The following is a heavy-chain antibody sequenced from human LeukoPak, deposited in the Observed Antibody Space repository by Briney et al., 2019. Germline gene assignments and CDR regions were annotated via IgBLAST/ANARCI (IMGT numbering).Heavy chain of an antibody. J-gene: IGHJ6*03. V-gene: IGHV5-51*01. D-gene: IGHD1-7*01. CDR2: IYPGDSDT. CDR3: ARQRLGLAGTPVSYYYYYMDV. Sequence: KVGESLKISCKGSTGLFTGYWIGWVRQMPGKGLEWMGIIYPGDSDTRYSPSFQGQVTISVDKSTSTAYLQWSSLEASDTAIYYCARQRLGLAGTPVSYYYYYMDVWGKGTTVTISS. CDR1: TGLFTGYW.